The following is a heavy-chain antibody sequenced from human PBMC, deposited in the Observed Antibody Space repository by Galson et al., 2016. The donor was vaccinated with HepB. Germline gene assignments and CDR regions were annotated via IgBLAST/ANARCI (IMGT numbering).Heavy chain of an antibody. CDR1: GFTFSSYQ. D-gene: IGHD6-19*01. J-gene: IGHJ4*02. V-gene: IGHV3-48*03. CDR3: ARDNGGGWYHAFDY. Sequence: SLRLSCAASGFTFSSYQMDWARQAPGKGLEWVAYISETGLTTHYADAVKGRFTISRDNAKNSLYLQMDSLRADDTAGYYCARDNGGGWYHAFDYWGQGTLVTVSS. CDR2: ISETGLTT.